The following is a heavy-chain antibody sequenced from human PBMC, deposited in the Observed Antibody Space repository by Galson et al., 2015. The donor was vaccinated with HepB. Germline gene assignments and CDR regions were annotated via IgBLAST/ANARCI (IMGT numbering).Heavy chain of an antibody. CDR2: IYYSGST. D-gene: IGHD5-18*01. CDR1: GFTFSSYAMH. V-gene: IGHV4-31*02. Sequence: LRLSCAASGFTFSSYAMHWVRQHPGKGLEWIGYIYYSGSTYYNPSLKSRVTISVDTSKNQFSLKLSSVTAADTAVYYCARDLPGSYGHFDYWGQGTLVTVSS. CDR3: ARDLPGSYGHFDY. J-gene: IGHJ4*02.